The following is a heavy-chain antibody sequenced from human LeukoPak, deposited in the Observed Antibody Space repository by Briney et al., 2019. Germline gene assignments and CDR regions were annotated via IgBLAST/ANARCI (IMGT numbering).Heavy chain of an antibody. V-gene: IGHV3-23*01. CDR1: GFTFSSYA. J-gene: IGHJ4*02. Sequence: GGSLRLSCSASGFTFSSYAMHWVRQAPGKGLEWVSGISGSGGSTYDADSVKGPFTISRDNFKNTLYLQMDSLRAEDTAVYYCAKALGPTVGFFDYWGQGTLVTVSS. CDR2: ISGSGGST. D-gene: IGHD4-23*01. CDR3: AKALGPTVGFFDY.